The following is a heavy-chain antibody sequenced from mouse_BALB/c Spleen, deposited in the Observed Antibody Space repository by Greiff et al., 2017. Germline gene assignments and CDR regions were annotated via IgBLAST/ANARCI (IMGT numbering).Heavy chain of an antibody. V-gene: IGHV14-3*02. J-gene: IGHJ2*01. Sequence: EVQLQQSGAELVKPGASVKLSCTASGFNIKDTYMHWVKQRPEQGLEWIGRIDPANGNTKYDPKFQGKATITADTSSNTAYLQLSSLTSEDTAVYYCARWDGSSPFDYWGQGTTLTVSS. CDR1: GFNIKDTY. CDR2: IDPANGNT. D-gene: IGHD1-1*01. CDR3: ARWDGSSPFDY.